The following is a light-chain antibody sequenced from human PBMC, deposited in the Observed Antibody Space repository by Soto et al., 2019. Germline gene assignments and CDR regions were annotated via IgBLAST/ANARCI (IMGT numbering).Light chain of an antibody. CDR2: DVS. J-gene: IGLJ1*01. V-gene: IGLV2-14*01. Sequence: QSVLTQPASVSGSPGQPITISCTGTSSDVGGYNYVSWYQQHPGKAPKLMIYDVSNRPSGVSNRFSGSKSGNTASLTISGLQAEDEADYYCSSYTGSSTLAYVFGTGTKVTVL. CDR1: SSDVGGYNY. CDR3: SSYTGSSTLAYV.